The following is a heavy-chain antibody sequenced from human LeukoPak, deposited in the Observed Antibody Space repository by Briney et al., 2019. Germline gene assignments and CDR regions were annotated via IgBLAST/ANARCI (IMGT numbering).Heavy chain of an antibody. V-gene: IGHV3-23*01. D-gene: IGHD1-1*01. Sequence: PGGSLRLSCAASGFSFSSYAMNWVRQAPGKVLEWVSTISGSGGSTYYADFVKGRFTISRDNSKNTLYLQMNSLRADDTAVYYCAKGYRSYSVYYFDYWGQGTLVTVSS. CDR3: AKGYRSYSVYYFDY. J-gene: IGHJ4*02. CDR2: ISGSGGST. CDR1: GFSFSSYA.